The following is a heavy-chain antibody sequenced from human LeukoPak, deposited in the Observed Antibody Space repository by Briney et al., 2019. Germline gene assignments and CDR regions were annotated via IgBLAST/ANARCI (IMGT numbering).Heavy chain of an antibody. CDR2: IIPIFGTA. D-gene: IGHD3-22*01. V-gene: IGHV1-69*01. J-gene: IGHJ6*03. CDR3: AREYGSSGYYFRMDV. CDR1: GGTLSSYA. Sequence: ASVKVSCKASGGTLSSYAISWVRQAPGQGLEWMGGIIPIFGTANYAQKVQGRVTITPDESTSTAYMELSSLRSEDTAVYYCAREYGSSGYYFRMDVWGKGTTVTVSS.